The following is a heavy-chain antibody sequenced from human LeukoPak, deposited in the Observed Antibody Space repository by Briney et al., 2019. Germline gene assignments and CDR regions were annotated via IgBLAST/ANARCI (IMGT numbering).Heavy chain of an antibody. V-gene: IGHV3-23*01. Sequence: GGSLRLSCAASGFTFSSYGMSWVRQAPGKGLEWVSAISGSGGSTYYADSVKGRFTISRDNSKNTLYLQMNSLRAEDTAVYYCAKVGSLQGSPSWGQGTLVTVSS. J-gene: IGHJ4*02. CDR2: ISGSGGST. D-gene: IGHD5-24*01. CDR1: GFTFSSYG. CDR3: AKVGSLQGSPS.